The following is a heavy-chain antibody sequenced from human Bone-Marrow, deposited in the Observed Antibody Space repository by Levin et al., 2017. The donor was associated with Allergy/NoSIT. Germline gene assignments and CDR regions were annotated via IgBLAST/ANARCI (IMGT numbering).Heavy chain of an antibody. J-gene: IGHJ4*02. CDR1: GFTFSSYS. CDR2: ISSSSSTI. CDR3: ASDTKNYDILTGYRLRAYY. D-gene: IGHD3-9*01. V-gene: IGHV3-48*04. Sequence: PGGSLRLSCAASGFTFSSYSMNWVRQAPGKGLEWVSYISSSSSTIYYADSVKGRFTISRDNAKNSLYLQMNSLRAEDTAVYYCASDTKNYDILTGYRLRAYYWGQGTLVTVSS.